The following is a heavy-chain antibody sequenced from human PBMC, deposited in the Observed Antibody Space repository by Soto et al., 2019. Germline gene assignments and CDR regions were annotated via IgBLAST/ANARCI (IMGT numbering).Heavy chain of an antibody. D-gene: IGHD3-10*01. J-gene: IGHJ4*02. CDR3: ARSFSGRDDS. CDR1: GFTLSNNW. V-gene: IGHV3-74*03. Sequence: EVQLVESGGGLVQPGGSLRLSCAASGFTLSNNWMHWVRQAPGEGLVWVSRINIDGSRTTYAVTVKGRYTISRDHAKNMVYLQLDSLRVEATALYYCARSFSGRDDSWGQGTLVTVSS. CDR2: INIDGSRT.